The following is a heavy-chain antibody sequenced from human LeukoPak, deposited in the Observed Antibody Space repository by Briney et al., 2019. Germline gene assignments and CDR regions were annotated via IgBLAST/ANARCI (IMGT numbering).Heavy chain of an antibody. J-gene: IGHJ6*02. CDR2: IYHNGTL. V-gene: IGHV4-39*07. D-gene: IGHD2-2*02. Sequence: SETLSLTCTVSGGSISSSSYYWGWIRQPPGKGLEWIGEIYHNGTLNYNPSLKSRVTISADSFKNHFSLKLTSVTAADTAVYYCATAPILRGEGGERYKYGMDVWGQGTTVIVSS. CDR3: ATAPILRGEGGERYKYGMDV. CDR1: GGSISSSSYY.